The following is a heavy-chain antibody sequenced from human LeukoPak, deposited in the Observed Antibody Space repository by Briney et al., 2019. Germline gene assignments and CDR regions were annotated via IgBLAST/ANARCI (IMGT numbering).Heavy chain of an antibody. CDR3: ASHGDYEPYYGMDV. J-gene: IGHJ6*04. D-gene: IGHD4-17*01. V-gene: IGHV5-10-1*01. CDR1: GYSFTSYW. Sequence: GESLRISCKGSGYSFTSYWISWVRQMPGKGLEWIGRIDPSDSYTDYSPSFQGHVTTSADKSISTAYLQWSSLKASDTAMYYCASHGDYEPYYGMDVWGKGTTVTVSS. CDR2: IDPSDSYT.